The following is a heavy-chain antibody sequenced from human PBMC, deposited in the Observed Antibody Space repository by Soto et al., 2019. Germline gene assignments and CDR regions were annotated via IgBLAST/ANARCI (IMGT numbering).Heavy chain of an antibody. J-gene: IGHJ5*02. D-gene: IGHD2-2*01. CDR3: ARAERYCSSTSCYEDWFDP. CDR1: GGSVSSGSYY. V-gene: IGHV4-61*01. Sequence: PSETLSLTCTVSGGSVSSGSYYWSWIRQPPGKGLEWIGYIYYSGSTNYNPSLKSRVTISVDTSKNQFSLKLSSVTAADTAVYYCARAERYCSSTSCYEDWFDPWGQGTQVTVS. CDR2: IYYSGST.